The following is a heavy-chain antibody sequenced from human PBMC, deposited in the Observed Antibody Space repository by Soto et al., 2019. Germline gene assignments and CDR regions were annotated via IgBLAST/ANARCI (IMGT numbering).Heavy chain of an antibody. J-gene: IGHJ5*02. D-gene: IGHD4-17*01. Sequence: PSETLSLTCSVSGDSITGYYWSWIRQPPGKGLEWIGYIHYSGSSDYSPSLMSRVSISVDTSKNQFSLRLTSVTAADTAVYYCARNPFGDTPLNNWFDPWGQGSLVTAPQ. V-gene: IGHV4-59*01. CDR3: ARNPFGDTPLNNWFDP. CDR2: IHYSGSS. CDR1: GDSITGYY.